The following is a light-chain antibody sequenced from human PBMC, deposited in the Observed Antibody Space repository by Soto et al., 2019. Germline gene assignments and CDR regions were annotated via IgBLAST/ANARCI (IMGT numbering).Light chain of an antibody. CDR1: QSVGTY. CDR3: QQRSDRPYT. J-gene: IGKJ2*01. CDR2: DAS. Sequence: EIVLTQSPATLSFSPGERATLSCGASQSVGTYLVWYQQRPGQAPRLLIFDASHRATGIPARFSGSGSGTDFTLTISSLEPEDFAVYYCQQRSDRPYTFGQGTKLEIK. V-gene: IGKV3-11*01.